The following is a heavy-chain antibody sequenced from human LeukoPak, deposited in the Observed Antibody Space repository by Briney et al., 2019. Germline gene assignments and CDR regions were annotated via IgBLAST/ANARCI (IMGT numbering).Heavy chain of an antibody. J-gene: IGHJ4*02. CDR2: IKEDGSEK. D-gene: IGHD3-10*01. Sequence: PGGSLRLSCAASGFTFNTYWMSWVRQAPGKGLEWVANIKEDGSEKYYVDFVKGRFTISRDNAKNSLYLQMNSLRAEDTAVYYCAKDRTITMVRGLTGHRQYYFDYWGQGTLVTVSS. V-gene: IGHV3-7*05. CDR3: AKDRTITMVRGLTGHRQYYFDY. CDR1: GFTFNTYW.